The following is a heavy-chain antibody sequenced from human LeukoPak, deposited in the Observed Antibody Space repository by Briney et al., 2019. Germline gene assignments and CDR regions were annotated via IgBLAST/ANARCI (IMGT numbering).Heavy chain of an antibody. D-gene: IGHD2-15*01. V-gene: IGHV3-13*01. J-gene: IGHJ5*02. Sequence: GGSLRLSCAASGFTFSSYDMHWVRQATGKGLGWVSAIGTAGDTYYPGSVKGRFTISRENAKNSLYLQMNSLRAGDTAVYYCARGTRYCSGGSCYSGASNWFDPWGQGTLVTVSS. CDR3: ARGTRYCSGGSCYSGASNWFDP. CDR1: GFTFSSYD. CDR2: IGTAGDT.